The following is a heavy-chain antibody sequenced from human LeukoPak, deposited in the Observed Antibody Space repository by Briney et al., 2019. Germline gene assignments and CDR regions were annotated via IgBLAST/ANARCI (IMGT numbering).Heavy chain of an antibody. V-gene: IGHV4-59*01. J-gene: IGHJ4*02. CDR3: ARTVVVGEGGYFDY. Sequence: SETLSLTCTVSGGSISSYYWSWIRQPPGKGLEWIGYIYYSGSTNYNPSLKSRVTISVDTSKNQFSLKLSSVTAADTAVYYCARTVVVGEGGYFDYWGQGTLVTVSS. D-gene: IGHD1-26*01. CDR1: GGSISSYY. CDR2: IYYSGST.